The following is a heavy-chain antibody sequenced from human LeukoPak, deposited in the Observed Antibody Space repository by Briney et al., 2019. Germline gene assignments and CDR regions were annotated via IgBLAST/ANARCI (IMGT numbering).Heavy chain of an antibody. J-gene: IGHJ4*02. CDR1: GGSFSAYH. D-gene: IGHD5-12*01. CDR2: ISGSGGST. V-gene: IGHV3-23*01. CDR3: AKDLRVSGYDLGPPFDY. Sequence: ETLSLTCAVYGGSFSAYHWTWIRQSPGKGLEWVSTISGSGGSTYYADSVKGRFTISRDNSKNTLYLQMNSLRAEDTAVYYCAKDLRVSGYDLGPPFDYWGQGTLVTVSS.